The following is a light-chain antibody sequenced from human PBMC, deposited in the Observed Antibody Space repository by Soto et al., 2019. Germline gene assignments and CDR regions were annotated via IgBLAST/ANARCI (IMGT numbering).Light chain of an antibody. V-gene: IGLV1-44*01. CDR1: RSNIGSNP. Sequence: QSVLTQPPSASGTPGQTVTISCSGARSNIGSNPVNWYQQLPGMAPKLLIYRNNKQPSGVADRFSGSQSVTSAPLSISGLQTQDKGDYYSAAWDDGLDGPVFGGGTKRTVL. J-gene: IGLJ2*01. CDR2: RNN. CDR3: AAWDDGLDGPV.